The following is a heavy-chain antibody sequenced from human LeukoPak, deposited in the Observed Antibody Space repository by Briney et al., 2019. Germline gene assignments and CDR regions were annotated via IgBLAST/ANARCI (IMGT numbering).Heavy chain of an antibody. D-gene: IGHD6-13*01. CDR2: IRYDGSNK. CDR3: AKPLIIAATGEFDY. CDR1: GFIFSTFE. J-gene: IGHJ4*02. V-gene: IGHV3-30*02. Sequence: GGSLRLSCAASGFIFSTFEMNWVRQAPGKGLEWVAFIRYDGSNKYYADSVKGRFTISRDISKNTVYLQVNSLRAEDTAVYYCAKPLIIAATGEFDYWGQGTLVTVSS.